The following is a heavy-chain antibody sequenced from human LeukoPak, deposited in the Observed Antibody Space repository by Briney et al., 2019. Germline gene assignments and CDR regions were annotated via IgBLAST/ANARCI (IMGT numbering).Heavy chain of an antibody. Sequence: ASVKVSCKASGYTFTGYYMHWVRQAPGQGLEWMGWINPNSGGTNYAQKFQGWVTMTRDTSISTAYMELSRLRSDDTAVYYCARGPDIYSGSYFDAFDIWGQGTMVTVSS. CDR2: INPNSGGT. V-gene: IGHV1-2*04. CDR1: GYTFTGYY. CDR3: ARGPDIYSGSYFDAFDI. J-gene: IGHJ3*02. D-gene: IGHD1-26*01.